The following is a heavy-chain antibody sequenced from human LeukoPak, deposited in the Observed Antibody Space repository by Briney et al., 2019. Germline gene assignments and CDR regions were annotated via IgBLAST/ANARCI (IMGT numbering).Heavy chain of an antibody. D-gene: IGHD6-6*01. Sequence: GGPLRLSCAASGFTFSSYEMNWVRQTPGKGLECVSYISSSGSTIYYADSVKGRFTIYRDNAKNSLYLQMTSLRAEDTAVYYCARDQRYSSSSGGIDYWGQGTLVTVSS. J-gene: IGHJ4*02. CDR2: ISSSGSTI. CDR3: ARDQRYSSSSGGIDY. CDR1: GFTFSSYE. V-gene: IGHV3-48*03.